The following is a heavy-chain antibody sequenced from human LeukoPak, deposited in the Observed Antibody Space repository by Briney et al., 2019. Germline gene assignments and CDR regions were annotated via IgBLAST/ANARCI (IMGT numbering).Heavy chain of an antibody. D-gene: IGHD2-15*01. CDR1: GGSISSYY. V-gene: IGHV4-59*08. Sequence: SETLSLTCTVSGGSISSYYWSWIRQPPGKGLEWIGYIYYSGSTNYNPSLKSRVTISVDTSKNQFSLKLSSVTAADTAVYYCARAECSGGSCYIGVWGQGTLATVSS. J-gene: IGHJ4*02. CDR3: ARAECSGGSCYIGV. CDR2: IYYSGST.